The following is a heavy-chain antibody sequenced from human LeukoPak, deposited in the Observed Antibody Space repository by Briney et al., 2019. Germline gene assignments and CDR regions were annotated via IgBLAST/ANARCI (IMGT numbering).Heavy chain of an antibody. CDR1: GFTVSSNY. J-gene: IGHJ6*02. V-gene: IGHV3-53*01. D-gene: IGHD3-10*01. CDR2: IYSGGST. CDR3: ARDRMVRGVIIPHYYYGMDV. Sequence: GGSLRLSCAASGFTVSSNYMSWVRQAPGKGLEWVSVIYSGGSTYYADSVKGRFTISRDNSENTLYLQMNSLRAEDTAVYYCARDRMVRGVIIPHYYYGMDVWGQGTTVTVSS.